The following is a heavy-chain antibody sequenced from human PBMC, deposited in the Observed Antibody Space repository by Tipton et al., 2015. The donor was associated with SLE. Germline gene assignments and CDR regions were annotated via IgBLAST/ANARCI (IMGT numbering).Heavy chain of an antibody. D-gene: IGHD7-27*01. V-gene: IGHV3-9*01. CDR3: AKAVWAPLTDAFDI. CDR2: VSWNGGSI. CDR1: GFTFDDYA. J-gene: IGHJ3*02. Sequence: SLRLSCVASGFTFDDYAMHWVRQAPGKGREWVSGVSWNGGSIGYADSVKGRFTISRDNAKNSLYLQMNSLTGEDTALYYCAKAVWAPLTDAFDIWGQGTMVTVSS.